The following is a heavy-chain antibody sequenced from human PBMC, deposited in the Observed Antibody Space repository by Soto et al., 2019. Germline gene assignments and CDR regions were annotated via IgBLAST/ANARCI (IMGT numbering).Heavy chain of an antibody. J-gene: IGHJ4*02. CDR3: TRRYYYDSSGYSTPFDY. Sequence: PGGSLRLSCAASGFALGTYWMHWVRQAPGKGLVWVSRINTDGSSISYADSVKGRFTISRDNAKNTLYLEMNSLKTEDTAVYYCTRRYYYDSSGYSTPFDYWGQGTLVTVSS. CDR1: GFALGTYW. CDR2: INTDGSSI. V-gene: IGHV3-74*01. D-gene: IGHD3-22*01.